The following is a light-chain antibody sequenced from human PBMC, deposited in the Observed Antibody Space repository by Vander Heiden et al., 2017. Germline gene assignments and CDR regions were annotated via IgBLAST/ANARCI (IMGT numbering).Light chain of an antibody. CDR1: QSISSY. CDR3: QQSYSTPRT. CDR2: AAS. J-gene: IGKJ1*01. Sequence: DTYMIHPPSSLSASVGDRVTITCRASQSISSYLNWYQQKPGKAPKLLIYAASSLQSGVPSRFSGSGSGTDFTLTISSLQPEDFATYYCQQSYSTPRTFGQGTKVEIK. V-gene: IGKV1-39*01.